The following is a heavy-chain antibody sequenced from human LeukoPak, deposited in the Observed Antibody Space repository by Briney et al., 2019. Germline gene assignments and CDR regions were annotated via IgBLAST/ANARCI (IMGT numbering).Heavy chain of an antibody. D-gene: IGHD6-13*01. CDR1: GGSFSGYY. V-gene: IGHV4-34*01. Sequence: SETLSLTCAVYGGSFSGYYWSWIRQPPGEGLEWIGEINHSGSTNYNPSLKSRVTISVDTSKNQFSLKLSSVTAADTAVYYCASGGSSWSYYYYYYYMDVWGKGTTVTVSS. J-gene: IGHJ6*03. CDR2: INHSGST. CDR3: ASGGSSWSYYYYYYYMDV.